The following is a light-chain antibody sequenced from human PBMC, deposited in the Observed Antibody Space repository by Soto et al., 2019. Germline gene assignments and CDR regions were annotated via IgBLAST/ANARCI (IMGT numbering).Light chain of an antibody. V-gene: IGLV2-23*01. J-gene: IGLJ2*01. CDR2: EGS. Sequence: QSALTQPASESGSPGQSITISCTGTSSDVGSYNLVSWYQQHPGKAPKLMIYEGSKRPSGVSNRFSGSKSGNTASLTISGLQAEDEADYYCCSYAGSSTYVVFGGGTKLTVL. CDR1: SSDVGSYNL. CDR3: CSYAGSSTYVV.